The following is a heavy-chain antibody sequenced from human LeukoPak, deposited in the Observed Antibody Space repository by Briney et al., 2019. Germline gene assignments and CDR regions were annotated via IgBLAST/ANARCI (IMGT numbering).Heavy chain of an antibody. CDR3: AREYVAAAGTSAPSYYYYGMDV. V-gene: IGHV3-23*01. CDR2: IGTRGDGI. J-gene: IGHJ6*02. CDR1: DFTFSSYT. D-gene: IGHD6-13*01. Sequence: GGSLRLSCVASDFTFSSYTMIWVRQAPGKALEWVSVIGTRGDGIHYADSVKGRFTIFRDNSKNTLYLQMNSLRAEDTAVYYCAREYVAAAGTSAPSYYYYGMDVWGQGTTVTVSS.